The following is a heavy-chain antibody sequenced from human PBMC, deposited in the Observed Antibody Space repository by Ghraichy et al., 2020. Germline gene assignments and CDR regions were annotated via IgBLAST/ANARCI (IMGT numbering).Heavy chain of an antibody. Sequence: SETLSLTCTVSGGSISSGDYYWSWIRQPPGKGLEWIGYIYYSGSTYYNPSLKSRVTISVDTSKNQFSLKLSSVTAADTAVYYCARDGQEHGDYYYWGQGTLVTVSS. J-gene: IGHJ4*02. V-gene: IGHV4-30-4*01. D-gene: IGHD4-17*01. CDR2: IYYSGST. CDR1: GGSISSGDYY. CDR3: ARDGQEHGDYYY.